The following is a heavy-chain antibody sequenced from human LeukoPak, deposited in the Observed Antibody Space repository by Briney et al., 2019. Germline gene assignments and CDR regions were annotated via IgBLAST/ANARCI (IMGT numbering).Heavy chain of an antibody. CDR3: ARYGLLGLSEINGFDI. Sequence: SETLSLTCAVYGGSFSGYYWSWIRQPPGKGLEWIGEINHSGSTNYNPSLKSRVTISVDTSKNQFSLKLSSVTAADTAVYYCARYGLLGLSEINGFDIWGQETMVTVSS. V-gene: IGHV4-34*01. J-gene: IGHJ3*02. CDR1: GGSFSGYY. CDR2: INHSGST. D-gene: IGHD2-2*01.